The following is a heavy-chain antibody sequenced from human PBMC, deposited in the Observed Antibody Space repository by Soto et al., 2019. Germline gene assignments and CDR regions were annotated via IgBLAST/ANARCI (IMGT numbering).Heavy chain of an antibody. CDR2: INPARGSA. CDR3: ARGYTAMEYYFDY. J-gene: IGHJ4*02. V-gene: IGHV1-46*01. CDR1: RYIFTSFN. Sequence: ASVKVSCKASRYIFTSFNIHWVRQAPGQGPEWMGEINPARGSAGYEEKFQGRVTMTSDTATTTVYMVLTSLKHDDTAVYYCARGYTAMEYYFDYWGQGTLVTVSS. D-gene: IGHD5-18*01.